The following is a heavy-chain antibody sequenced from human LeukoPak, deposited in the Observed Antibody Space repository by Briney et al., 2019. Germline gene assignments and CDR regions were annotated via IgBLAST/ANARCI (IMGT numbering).Heavy chain of an antibody. J-gene: IGHJ6*02. CDR2: IIPILGIA. CDR1: GYNFDSYG. CDR3: ARDRVPAAILGAYYYYGMDV. Sequence: SVKVSCKASGYNFDSYGISWVRQAPGQGLEWMGRIIPILGIANYAQKFQGRVTITADKSTSTAYMELSSLRSEDTAVYYCARDRVPAAILGAYYYYGMDVWGQGTTVTVSS. V-gene: IGHV1-69*04. D-gene: IGHD2-2*02.